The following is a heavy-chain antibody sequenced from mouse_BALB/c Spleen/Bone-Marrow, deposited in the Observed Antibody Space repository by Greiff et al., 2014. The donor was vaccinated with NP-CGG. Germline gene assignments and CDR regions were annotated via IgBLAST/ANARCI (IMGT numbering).Heavy chain of an antibody. CDR1: VFAFSSYD. CDR2: ISSGGGST. D-gene: IGHD1-1*01. V-gene: IGHV5-12-1*01. J-gene: IGHJ4*01. CDR3: ARPLYYYGSSPFYAMDY. Sequence: DVMLVESGGGLVKPGGSLKLSCAASVFAFSSYDMSWVRRTPEKRLEWVAYISSGGGSTYYPDTVEGRFTISRDNAKNTLYLQMSSLKSEDTAMYYCARPLYYYGSSPFYAMDYWGQGTSVTVSS.